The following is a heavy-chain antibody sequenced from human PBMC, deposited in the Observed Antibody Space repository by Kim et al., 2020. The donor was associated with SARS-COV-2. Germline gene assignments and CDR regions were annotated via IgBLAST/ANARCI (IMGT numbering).Heavy chain of an antibody. D-gene: IGHD6-6*01. V-gene: IGHV3-21*01. CDR3: ARDKRVIEYSSSSLTYYFDY. CDR2: ISSSSSYI. Sequence: GGSLRLSCAASGFTFSSYSMNWVRQAPGKGLEWVSSISSSSSYIYYADSVKGRFTISRDNAKNSLYLQMNSLRAEDTAVYYCARDKRVIEYSSSSLTYYFDYWGQGTLVTVSS. J-gene: IGHJ4*02. CDR1: GFTFSSYS.